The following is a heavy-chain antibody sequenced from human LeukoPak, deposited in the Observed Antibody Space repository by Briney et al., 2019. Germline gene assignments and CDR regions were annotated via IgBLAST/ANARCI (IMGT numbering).Heavy chain of an antibody. V-gene: IGHV1-8*01. Sequence: ASVKVSCEASGYTFINHDINWVRQAPGQGLEWMGWMNSNTGNTGYAQKFQDRVTMTRDTSISTAYMELRSLTSEDTAVYYCARGSGSGGRDWFDPWGQGTLVTVSS. CDR3: ARGSGSGGRDWFDP. J-gene: IGHJ5*02. D-gene: IGHD1-26*01. CDR2: MNSNTGNT. CDR1: GYTFINHD.